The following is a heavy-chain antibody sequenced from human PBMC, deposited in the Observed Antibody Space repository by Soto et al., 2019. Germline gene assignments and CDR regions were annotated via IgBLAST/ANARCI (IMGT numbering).Heavy chain of an antibody. J-gene: IGHJ4*02. CDR1: GYSISSGYY. CDR3: ARRHSSSWYGLDY. Sequence: PSETLSLTCAVSGYSISSGYYWGWIRQPPGKGLEWIGSIYHSGSTYHNPSLKSRVSISVDTSKNQFSLRLSSVTAADTAMYYCARRHSSSWYGLDYWGQGTLVTVSS. V-gene: IGHV4-38-2*01. CDR2: IYHSGST. D-gene: IGHD6-13*01.